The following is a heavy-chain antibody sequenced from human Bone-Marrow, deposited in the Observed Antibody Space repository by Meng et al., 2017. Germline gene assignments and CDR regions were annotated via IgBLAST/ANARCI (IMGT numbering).Heavy chain of an antibody. D-gene: IGHD3-16*02. J-gene: IGHJ5*02. CDR2: IYHSGST. Sequence: SETLSLTCTVPGYSISSGYYWGWIRQPPGKGLEWIGSIYHSGSTYYNPSLKSRVTISVDTSKNQFSLRLSSVTAADTAVYYCARVYSLAITFGGVFGWFDPWGQGTLVTVSS. CDR1: GYSISSGYY. CDR3: ARVYSLAITFGGVFGWFDP. V-gene: IGHV4-38-2*02.